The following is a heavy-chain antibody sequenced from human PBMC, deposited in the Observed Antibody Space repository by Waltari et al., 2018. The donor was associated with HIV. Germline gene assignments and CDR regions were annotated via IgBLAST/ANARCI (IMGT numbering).Heavy chain of an antibody. CDR1: GFTFRDSS. D-gene: IGHD4-17*01. V-gene: IGHV3-11*05. CDR3: ARVARGLRQGTFDI. J-gene: IGHJ3*02. CDR2: IAVSSAYT. Sequence: VHLVESGGDLVKPGGYLRPSCVASGFTFRDSSMTWIRQAPGKRLEGVSYIAVSSAYTNYGDSVKGRFTMSRDDAKKSLFLQMNSLRPEDTAVYYCARVARGLRQGTFDIWGQGTMVTVSS.